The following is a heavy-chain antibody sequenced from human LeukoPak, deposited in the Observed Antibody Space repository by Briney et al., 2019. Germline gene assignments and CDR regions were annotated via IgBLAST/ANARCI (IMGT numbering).Heavy chain of an antibody. Sequence: GESRKISCKASGYSFTTYWIAWVRQMPGKGLEWMGMIYPGDSDTRYSPSFQGQITISVDKSISIAYLQWSSLKASDTAMYYCARLLQGVAGTWGYWGQGTLVTVSA. J-gene: IGHJ4*02. CDR3: ARLLQGVAGTWGY. CDR1: GYSFTTYW. D-gene: IGHD6-19*01. V-gene: IGHV5-51*01. CDR2: IYPGDSDT.